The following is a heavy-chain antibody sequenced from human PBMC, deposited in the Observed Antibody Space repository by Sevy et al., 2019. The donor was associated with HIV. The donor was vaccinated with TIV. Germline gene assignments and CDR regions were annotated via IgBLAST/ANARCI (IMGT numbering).Heavy chain of an antibody. CDR3: ARDGGYSIKWYPLY. J-gene: IGHJ4*01. V-gene: IGHV3-30-3*01. D-gene: IGHD6-13*01. Sequence: GGSLRLSCAASGFAFSSHAMHWVRQAPGKGLEWVAVISYEGTETFYAASVEGRFTISRDNSKNKLSLQINSLRPEDTDVYYCARDGGYSIKWYPLYWGHGTLVTVSS. CDR2: ISYEGTET. CDR1: GFAFSSHA.